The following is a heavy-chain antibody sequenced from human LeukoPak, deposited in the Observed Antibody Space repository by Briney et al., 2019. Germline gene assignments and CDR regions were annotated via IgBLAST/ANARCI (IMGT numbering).Heavy chain of an antibody. V-gene: IGHV5-51*01. Sequence: GESLQISCKGSGYRFTSYWIGWVRQLPGKGLEWMGIIYPGDSDTRYSPSFQGQVTISADKSISTAYLQWSSLKASDTAMYYCARRSSSWSPIDYWGQGTLVTVSS. CDR1: GYRFTSYW. CDR3: ARRSSSWSPIDY. D-gene: IGHD6-13*01. J-gene: IGHJ4*02. CDR2: IYPGDSDT.